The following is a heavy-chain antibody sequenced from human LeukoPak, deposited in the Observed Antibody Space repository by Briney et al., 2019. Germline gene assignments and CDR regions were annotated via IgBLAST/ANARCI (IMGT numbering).Heavy chain of an antibody. CDR1: GGSISSYY. Sequence: SETLPLTCTVSGGSISSYYWSWIRQPPGKGLEWIGYIYYSGSTNYNPSLKSRVTISVDTSKNQFSLKLSSVTAADTAVYYCARGRYSIHWYFDLWGRGTLVTVSS. D-gene: IGHD6-13*01. CDR3: ARGRYSIHWYFDL. V-gene: IGHV4-59*01. J-gene: IGHJ2*01. CDR2: IYYSGST.